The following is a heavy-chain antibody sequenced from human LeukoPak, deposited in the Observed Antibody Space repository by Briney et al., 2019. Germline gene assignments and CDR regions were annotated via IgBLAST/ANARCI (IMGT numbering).Heavy chain of an antibody. CDR3: ARSPGYSSGWRFDS. J-gene: IGHJ4*02. D-gene: IGHD6-19*01. CDR1: GYIFSSYD. CDR2: ISGKTGQT. V-gene: IGHV1-18*01. Sequence: GASVKVSCKASGYIFSSYDISWVRQAPGQGLEWMGWISGKTGQTKSAEKFQGRVTMSTDTSTHTAHMELTSLRSDDTAVYYCARSPGYSSGWRFDSWGQGTLVTVSS.